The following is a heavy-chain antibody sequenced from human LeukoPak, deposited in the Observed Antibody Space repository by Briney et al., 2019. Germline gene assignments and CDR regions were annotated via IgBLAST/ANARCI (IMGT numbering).Heavy chain of an antibody. CDR1: GDSVSSNSAA. D-gene: IGHD3-16*01. J-gene: IGHJ2*01. Sequence: SQTLSLTCAISGDSVSSNSAAWNWIRPSPSRGLEWLGRTYYRSKWYDDSAVSLKSRITINPDTSKNQFSLQLSSVTPEDTAVYYCARGGRGGTVWYFDLWGRGTLVTVSS. CDR3: ARGGRGGTVWYFDL. CDR2: TYYRSKWYD. V-gene: IGHV6-1*01.